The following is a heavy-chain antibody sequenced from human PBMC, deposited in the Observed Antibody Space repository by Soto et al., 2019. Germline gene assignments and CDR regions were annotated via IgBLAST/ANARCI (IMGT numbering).Heavy chain of an antibody. D-gene: IGHD6-13*01. CDR1: GFTFTSSA. V-gene: IGHV1-58*01. CDR2: IVVGSGDT. Sequence: SVKVSCKASGFTFTSSAVQWVRQARGQRLEWIGWIVVGSGDTNSAQKFQKRVTITGDMSTSTAYIELSSLRSEDTAVYYCAATIIAAVGTGYYYGMDVWGQGTTVTVSS. J-gene: IGHJ6*02. CDR3: AATIIAAVGTGYYYGMDV.